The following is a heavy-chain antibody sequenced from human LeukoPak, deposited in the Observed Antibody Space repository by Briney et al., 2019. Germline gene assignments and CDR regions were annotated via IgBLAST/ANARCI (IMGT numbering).Heavy chain of an antibody. CDR2: IRYDGSNK. D-gene: IGHD3-22*01. CDR1: GFTFSNYW. Sequence: GGSLRLSCAASGFTFSNYWMHWVRQAPGKGLEWVAFIRYDGSNKYYADSVKGRFTISRDNSKNTLYLQMNSLRVEDTAVYYCATLPYYYDSSGSYYFDYWGQGTLVTVSS. CDR3: ATLPYYYDSSGSYYFDY. J-gene: IGHJ4*02. V-gene: IGHV3-30*02.